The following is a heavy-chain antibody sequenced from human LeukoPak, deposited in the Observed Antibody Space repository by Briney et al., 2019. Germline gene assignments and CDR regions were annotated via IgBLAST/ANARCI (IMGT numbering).Heavy chain of an antibody. Sequence: SETLSLTCTVSGGSISSYYWSWIRQPPGKGLEWIGYIYYSGSTNYNPSLKSRVTISVDTSKNQFSLKLSSVTAADTAVYYCARDSVDTAMGLDYWGQGTLVTFSS. CDR2: IYYSGST. V-gene: IGHV4-59*01. CDR1: GGSISSYY. CDR3: ARDSVDTAMGLDY. D-gene: IGHD5-18*01. J-gene: IGHJ4*02.